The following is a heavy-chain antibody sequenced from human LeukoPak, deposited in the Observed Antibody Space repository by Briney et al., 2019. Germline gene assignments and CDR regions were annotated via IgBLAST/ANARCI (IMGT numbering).Heavy chain of an antibody. CDR2: IKQDGSEK. D-gene: IGHD1-26*01. J-gene: IGHJ4*02. CDR1: GFTFSSYW. CDR3: TRYRQDGSYADY. V-gene: IGHV3-7*03. Sequence: GGSLRLSCAASGFTFSSYWMSWVRQAPGKGLEWVANIKQDGSEKYYLDSVKGRFTISRDNAKNSLYLQMNSLKTEDTAVYYCTRYRQDGSYADYWGQGTLVTVSS.